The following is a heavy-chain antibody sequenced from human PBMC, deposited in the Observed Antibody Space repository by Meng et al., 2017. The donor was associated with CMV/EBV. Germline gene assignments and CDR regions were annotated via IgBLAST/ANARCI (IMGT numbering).Heavy chain of an antibody. J-gene: IGHJ4*02. D-gene: IGHD5-12*01. CDR2: IKQDGSEK. V-gene: IGHV3-7*01. CDR1: GFTFSSYW. Sequence: GESLKISCAASGFTFSSYWMSWVRQAPGKGLEWVANIKQDGSEKYYVDSVKGRFTIYRDNAKNSLYLQMNSLRAEDTAVYYCARGVKSGYSGYDLAVYYFDYWGQGTLVTVSS. CDR3: ARGVKSGYSGYDLAVYYFDY.